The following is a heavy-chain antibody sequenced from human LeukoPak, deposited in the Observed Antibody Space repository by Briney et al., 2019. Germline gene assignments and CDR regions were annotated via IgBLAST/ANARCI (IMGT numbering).Heavy chain of an antibody. V-gene: IGHV1-2*02. CDR2: INPYSGGI. J-gene: IGHJ4*02. CDR3: ARDKALDIVGTTADY. D-gene: IGHD5-12*01. Sequence: GASVTVSCKASGYTFTGFYIHWVRQAPGHGLEWMGWINPYSGGINYAQSFQGRVTLTRDTSISTAYMELSSLRSDDTAIYYCARDKALDIVGTTADYWGQGTLVTVSS. CDR1: GYTFTGFY.